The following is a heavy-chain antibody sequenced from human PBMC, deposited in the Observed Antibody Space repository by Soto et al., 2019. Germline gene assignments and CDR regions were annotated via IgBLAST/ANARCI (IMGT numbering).Heavy chain of an antibody. Sequence: EVQLLESGGSLVQPGGSLRLSCAASGFTFSNYAMSWVRQAPGKGLEWVSAIHTSVGSTYYADSVKGRFTISRDNSKNTLYLQMNSLRGEDTALYYCAILPTGYPNWFGPWGQGTLVTVSS. V-gene: IGHV3-23*05. CDR1: GFTFSNYA. CDR2: IHTSVGST. D-gene: IGHD3-9*01. J-gene: IGHJ5*02. CDR3: AILPTGYPNWFGP.